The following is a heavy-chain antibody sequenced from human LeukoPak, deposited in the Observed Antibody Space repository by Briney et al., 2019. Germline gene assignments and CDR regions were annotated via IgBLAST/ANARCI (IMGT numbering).Heavy chain of an antibody. J-gene: IGHJ4*02. CDR2: ISWNSGSI. CDR3: AKDVESSGSWRYFDY. D-gene: IGHD3-22*01. CDR1: GFTFDDYA. Sequence: GRSLRLSCAASGFTFDDYAMRWVRQAPGKGLEWVSGISWNSGSIGYADSVKGRFTISRDNAKNSLYLQMNSLRAEDTALYYCAKDVESSGSWRYFDYWGQGTLVTVSS. V-gene: IGHV3-9*01.